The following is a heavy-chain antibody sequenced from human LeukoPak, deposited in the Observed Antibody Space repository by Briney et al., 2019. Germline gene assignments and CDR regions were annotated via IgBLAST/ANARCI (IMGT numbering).Heavy chain of an antibody. CDR2: IKSKTDGGTT. D-gene: IGHD3-9*01. CDR1: GYSISSGYY. CDR3: TTDPYYGILTGYSGFDY. V-gene: IGHV3-15*01. Sequence: PSETLSLTCTVSGYSISSGYYWGWIRQPPGKGLEWVGRIKSKTDGGTTDYAAPVKGRFTISRDDSKNTLYLQMNSLKTEDTAVYYCTTDPYYGILTGYSGFDYWGQGTLVTVSS. J-gene: IGHJ4*02.